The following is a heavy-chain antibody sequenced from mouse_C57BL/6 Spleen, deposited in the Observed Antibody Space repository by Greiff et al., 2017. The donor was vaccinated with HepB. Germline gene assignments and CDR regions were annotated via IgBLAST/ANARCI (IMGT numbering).Heavy chain of an antibody. D-gene: IGHD2-5*01. J-gene: IGHJ4*01. CDR3: ARESYSNSVYAMDY. CDR1: GYTFTSYW. CDR2: IDPSDSET. Sequence: QVQLKQPGAELVRPGSSVKLSCKASGYTFTSYWMHWVKQRPIQGLEWIGNIDPSDSETHYNQKFKDKATLTVDKSSRTAYMQLSSLTSEDSAVYYCARESYSNSVYAMDYWGQGTSVTVSS. V-gene: IGHV1-52*01.